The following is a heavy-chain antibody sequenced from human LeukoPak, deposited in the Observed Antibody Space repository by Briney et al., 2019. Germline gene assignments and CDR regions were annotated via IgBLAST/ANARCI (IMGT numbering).Heavy chain of an antibody. J-gene: IGHJ5*02. Sequence: SQTLSLTCAISGDSVSSNSAAWNWIRQSPSRGLEWLGRTYYRSKWYNDYAVSVKSRITINPDTSKNHFSLQLNSETPEDTAVYYCARDQIAVAGGNWFDPWGQGTLVTVSS. CDR1: GDSVSSNSAA. D-gene: IGHD6-19*01. CDR2: TYYRSKWYN. CDR3: ARDQIAVAGGNWFDP. V-gene: IGHV6-1*01.